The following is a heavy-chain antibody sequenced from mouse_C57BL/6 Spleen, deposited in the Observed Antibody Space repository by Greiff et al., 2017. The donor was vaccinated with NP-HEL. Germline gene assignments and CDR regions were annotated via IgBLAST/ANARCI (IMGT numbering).Heavy chain of an antibody. CDR1: GYSITSGYD. CDR3: ARRYYDYDGYYFDY. D-gene: IGHD2-4*01. CDR2: ISYSGST. Sequence: EVQLVESGPGMVKPSQSLSLTCTVTGYSITSGYDWHWIRHFPGNKLEWMGYISYSGSTNYNPSLKSRISITHDTSKNHFFLKLNSVTTEDTATYYCARRYYDYDGYYFDYWGQGTTLTVSS. J-gene: IGHJ2*01. V-gene: IGHV3-1*01.